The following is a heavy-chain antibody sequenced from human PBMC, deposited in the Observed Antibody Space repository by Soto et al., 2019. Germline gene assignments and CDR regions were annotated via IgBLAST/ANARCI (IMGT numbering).Heavy chain of an antibody. J-gene: IGHJ4*01. Sequence: SETLCVTCTVSGGSISSGDCCWIWMRHPPGKGLDCIRYIHYRGSTNHTPSLKSRVTIPVDTSKNPFSLKLSSVTAADTAVYYCARGEERVATPSGYWGHGTLVTVSP. CDR2: IHYRGST. D-gene: IGHD1-26*01. CDR3: ARGEERVATPSGY. CDR1: GGSISSGDCC. V-gene: IGHV4-61*08.